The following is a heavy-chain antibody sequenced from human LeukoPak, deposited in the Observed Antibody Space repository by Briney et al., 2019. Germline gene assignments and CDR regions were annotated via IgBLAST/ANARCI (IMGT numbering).Heavy chain of an antibody. CDR2: INPNSGGT. D-gene: IGHD6-13*01. CDR1: GYTFTGYY. CDR3: ARGPYSSSWYVDY. J-gene: IGHJ4*02. V-gene: IGHV1-2*02. Sequence: ASVKVSCKASGYTFTGYYMHWVRQAPGQGLEWMGWINPNSGGTNYAQKFQGRVTMTRDTSISTAYMELSRLRSDVTAVYYCARGPYSSSWYVDYWGQGTLVTVSS.